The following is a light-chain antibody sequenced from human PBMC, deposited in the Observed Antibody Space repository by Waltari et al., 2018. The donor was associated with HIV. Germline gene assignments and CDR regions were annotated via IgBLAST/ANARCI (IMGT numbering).Light chain of an antibody. J-gene: IGKJ4*01. CDR1: QSVLYSATKKNS. Sequence: DFVMTQSPDSLAVSLGERATINCKSSQSVLYSATKKNSLAWYQQKPGQPPKLLLSWASTRESGVPARFRGSGSGTDFTLTINNLQAEDVAVYYCQQDYTTPLSFGGGTKVEIK. V-gene: IGKV4-1*01. CDR3: QQDYTTPLS. CDR2: WAS.